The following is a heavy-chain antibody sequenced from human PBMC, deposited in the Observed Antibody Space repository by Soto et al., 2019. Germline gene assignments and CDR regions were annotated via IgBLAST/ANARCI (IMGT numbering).Heavy chain of an antibody. CDR3: AREGQLGY. J-gene: IGHJ4*02. Sequence: QVQLVQSGAEGKKPGASVKVSCKTSGYTFSSYGFSWVRQAPGQGLEWIGWLSGYNGNTNYAQRFQGRVTMTTDTSTSTAYMELRSLRSDDTAVYYCAREGQLGYWGQGTLVTVSS. CDR2: LSGYNGNT. D-gene: IGHD6-6*01. V-gene: IGHV1-18*01. CDR1: GYTFSSYG.